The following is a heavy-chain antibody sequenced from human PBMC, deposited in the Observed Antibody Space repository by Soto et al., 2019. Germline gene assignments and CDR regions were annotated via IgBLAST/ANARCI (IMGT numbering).Heavy chain of an antibody. V-gene: IGHV1-2*04. J-gene: IGHJ6*03. CDR1: GYTFTGYY. CDR3: AKAGTIPPYYYYFYLDV. Sequence: ASVKVSCKASGYTFTGYYLHWVRQTHGQGLEWMGWINPNNGGTNYAQKFQGWVTMTRDTSISTAYMELSRLRSDDTAVYYCAKAGTIPPYYYYFYLDVWGKGTTVTVSS. D-gene: IGHD2-2*01. CDR2: INPNNGGT.